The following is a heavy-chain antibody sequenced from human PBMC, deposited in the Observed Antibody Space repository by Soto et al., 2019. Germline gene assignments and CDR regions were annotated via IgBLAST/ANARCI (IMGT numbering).Heavy chain of an antibody. V-gene: IGHV4-31*03. CDR3: ATAGDYYYYGMDV. Sequence: PSETLSLPCPVSSGSISSGGYYWSWFRQHPGKGLEWIGYIYYSGSTYYNPSLKSRVTISVDTSKNQFSLKLSSVTAADTAVYYCATAGDYYYYGMDVWGQGTTVTVSS. J-gene: IGHJ6*02. CDR2: IYYSGST. D-gene: IGHD3-10*01. CDR1: SGSISSGGYY.